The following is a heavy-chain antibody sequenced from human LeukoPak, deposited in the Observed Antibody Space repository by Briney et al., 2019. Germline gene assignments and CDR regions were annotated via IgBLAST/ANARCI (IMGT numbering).Heavy chain of an antibody. CDR3: ARDPGDGYNLGY. D-gene: IGHD5-24*01. CDR2: IIPILGIA. J-gene: IGHJ4*02. CDR1: RGTFSSYT. Sequence: SVKVSRKASRGTFSSYTISWVRQAPGQGLEWMGRIIPILGIANYAQKFQGRVTITADKSTSTAYMELSSLRSEDTAVYYCARDPGDGYNLGYWGQGTLVTVSS. V-gene: IGHV1-69*04.